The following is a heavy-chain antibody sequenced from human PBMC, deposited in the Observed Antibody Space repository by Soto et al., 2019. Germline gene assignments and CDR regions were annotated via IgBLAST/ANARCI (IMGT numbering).Heavy chain of an antibody. J-gene: IGHJ4*02. D-gene: IGHD6-6*01. CDR3: ARGLGEARQFDY. V-gene: IGHV4-34*01. CDR1: GGSFSGYY. Sequence: PSETLSLTCAVYGGSFSGYYWSWIRQPPGKGLEWIGEINHSGSTNYNPSLKSRVTISVDTSKNQFSLKLSSVTAADTAVYYCARGLGEARQFDYWGKGTRVT. CDR2: INHSGST.